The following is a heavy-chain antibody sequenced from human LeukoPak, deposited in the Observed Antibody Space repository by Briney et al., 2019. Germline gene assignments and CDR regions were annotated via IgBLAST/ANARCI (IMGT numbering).Heavy chain of an antibody. D-gene: IGHD2-2*02. Sequence: GGSLRLSCAASGFTFSDYAMSWVRQAPGKGLEWVSAISGSGGSTYYADSVKGRFTISRDNSKNTLYLQMNSLRAEDTAVYYCANIVVVPAAIGYWGQGTLVTVSS. CDR1: GFTFSDYA. CDR3: ANIVVVPAAIGY. J-gene: IGHJ4*02. V-gene: IGHV3-23*01. CDR2: ISGSGGST.